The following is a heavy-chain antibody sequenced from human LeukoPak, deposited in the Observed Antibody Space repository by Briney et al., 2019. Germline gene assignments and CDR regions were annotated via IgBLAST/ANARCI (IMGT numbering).Heavy chain of an antibody. Sequence: GGSLRLSFSAAGFIVVSSAMASVRQAPGKGLEWVSLISTSVGSTYYADSVKGRFTISRDNSKKTVYLQMSSLRAADTAVYYCAKGAFTSYFDPWGQGTPVTVSS. CDR3: AKGAFTSYFDP. CDR1: GFIVVSSA. CDR2: ISTSVGST. D-gene: IGHD2-2*01. V-gene: IGHV3-23*01. J-gene: IGHJ5*02.